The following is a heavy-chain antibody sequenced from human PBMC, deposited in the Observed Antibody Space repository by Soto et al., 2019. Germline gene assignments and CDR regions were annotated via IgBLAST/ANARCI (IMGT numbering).Heavy chain of an antibody. J-gene: IGHJ5*02. V-gene: IGHV4-39*01. D-gene: IGHD5-18*01. CDR2: ISNTGTT. CDR1: GGSIITTDYY. Sequence: QLQLQESGPGLVKPSETLSLTCSVSGGSIITTDYYWAWIRQPPGRELEWFGSISNTGTTFYNPSLKIRVTISVDPSKSQFSLRLTSVTASDTAVYYCARHRRQGRTLMVTGWFDPWGQGTLVNVSS. CDR3: ARHRRQGRTLMVTGWFDP.